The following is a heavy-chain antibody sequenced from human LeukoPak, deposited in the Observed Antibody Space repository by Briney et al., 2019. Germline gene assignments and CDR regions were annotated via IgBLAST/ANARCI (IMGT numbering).Heavy chain of an antibody. V-gene: IGHV3-30*02. D-gene: IGHD2-2*01. CDR3: AKDLGYCSTNYCSVAFDI. CDR2: IRNDGSIK. Sequence: PGGSLRLSCAASGLTFSSYGIHWVRQAPGKGLEWVAFIRNDGSIKFYADSVKGRFTISRDNSKNTLYLQMNSLRAEDTAVYYCAKDLGYCSTNYCSVAFDIWGQGTMVTVSS. CDR1: GLTFSSYG. J-gene: IGHJ3*02.